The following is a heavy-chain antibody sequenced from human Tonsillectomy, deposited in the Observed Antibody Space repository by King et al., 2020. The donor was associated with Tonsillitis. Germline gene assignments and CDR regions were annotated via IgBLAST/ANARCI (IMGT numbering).Heavy chain of an antibody. CDR1: GFTFSSYD. CDR2: IGVAGDT. Sequence: VQLVEFGGGLVQPGGSLRLSCAASGFTFSSYDMHWVRQATGKGLEWVSGIGVAGDTYYPDSVKGRFTISRENAKNSLYLQINSLRAGDTAVYYCARAAFLYGDYDNGMDVWGQGTTVTVSS. D-gene: IGHD4-17*01. V-gene: IGHV3-13*01. J-gene: IGHJ6*02. CDR3: ARAAFLYGDYDNGMDV.